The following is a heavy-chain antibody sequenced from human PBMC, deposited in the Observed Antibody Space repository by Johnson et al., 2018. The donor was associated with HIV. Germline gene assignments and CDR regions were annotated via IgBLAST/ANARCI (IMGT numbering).Heavy chain of an antibody. D-gene: IGHD6-19*01. CDR1: GFTVSSNY. CDR3: ARRGGSGWSAFDI. Sequence: VQLVESGGGLVQPGGSLRLSCAASGFTVSSNYMSWVRQAPGQGLEWVSVIYSGGTPYYVDSVKGRFTISRDNAKNSLYLQMNSLRAEDTALYYCARRGGSGWSAFDIWGQGTMVIVSS. CDR2: IYSGGTP. J-gene: IGHJ3*02. V-gene: IGHV3-66*01.